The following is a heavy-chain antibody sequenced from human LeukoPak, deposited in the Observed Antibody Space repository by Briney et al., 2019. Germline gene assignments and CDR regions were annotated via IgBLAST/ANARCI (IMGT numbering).Heavy chain of an antibody. J-gene: IGHJ4*02. V-gene: IGHV3-53*01. Sequence: GGSLRLSCAASGFTVRNNYMSWVRQAPGKGLEWVSIIYSDGFTYYADSVKGRFTISRDNAKNSLYLQMNSLRAEDTAVYYCARDRLWEVGATPYFAYWGQGTLVTVSS. CDR3: ARDRLWEVGATPYFAY. CDR1: GFTVRNNY. CDR2: IYSDGFT. D-gene: IGHD1-26*01.